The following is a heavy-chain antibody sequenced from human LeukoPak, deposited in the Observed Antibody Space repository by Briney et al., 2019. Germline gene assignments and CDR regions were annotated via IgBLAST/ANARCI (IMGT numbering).Heavy chain of an antibody. D-gene: IGHD3-10*01. Sequence: ASVKVSCKASGGTFSSYAISWVRQAPGQGLEWMGGIIPIFGTANYAQKFQGRVTITADKSTSTAYMELSSLRSEDTAVYYCASYSYYGSGSYYARGGYYYYGMDVWGKGTTVTVSS. V-gene: IGHV1-69*06. CDR1: GGTFSSYA. J-gene: IGHJ6*04. CDR2: IIPIFGTA. CDR3: ASYSYYGSGSYYARGGYYYYGMDV.